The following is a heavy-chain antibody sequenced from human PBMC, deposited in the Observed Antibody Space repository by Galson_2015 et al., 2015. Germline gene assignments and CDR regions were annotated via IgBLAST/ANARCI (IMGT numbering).Heavy chain of an antibody. D-gene: IGHD6-13*01. CDR2: IYPGDSDT. Sequence: GLEWMGIIYPGDSDTRYSPSFQGQVTISADKSISTAYLQWSSLKASDTAMYYCARHPLIAAAGPYNWFDPWGQGTLVTVSS. V-gene: IGHV5-51*01. CDR3: ARHPLIAAAGPYNWFDP. J-gene: IGHJ5*02.